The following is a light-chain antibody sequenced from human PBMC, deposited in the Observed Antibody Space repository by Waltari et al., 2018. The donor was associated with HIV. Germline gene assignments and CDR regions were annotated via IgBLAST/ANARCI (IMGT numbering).Light chain of an antibody. J-gene: IGKJ3*01. CDR3: QHYESEKSLFT. CDR2: AAS. Sequence: IVLTQSPGTLSLSPGERATLSCKTSQSVSTLSLAWYQHKPGRAPRLLIYAASARPTGIPDRFTVSGSATDFTLTISRLEPEDFAVYYCQHYESEKSLFTFGPGTTVD. V-gene: IGKV3-20*01. CDR1: QSVSTLS.